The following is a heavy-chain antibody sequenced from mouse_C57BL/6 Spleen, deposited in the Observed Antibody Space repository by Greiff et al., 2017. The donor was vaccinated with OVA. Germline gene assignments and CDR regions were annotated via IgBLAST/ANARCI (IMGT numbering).Heavy chain of an antibody. Sequence: QVQLKESGPGLVAPSQSLSITCTVSGFSLTSYGVHWVRQPPGKGLEWLVVIWSDGSTTYNSALKSRLSISKDNSKSQVFLKMNSLQTDDTAMYYCARHEARTTVVGGSYAMDYWGQGTSVTVSS. D-gene: IGHD1-1*01. CDR3: ARHEARTTVVGGSYAMDY. CDR1: GFSLTSYG. CDR2: IWSDGST. J-gene: IGHJ4*01. V-gene: IGHV2-6-1*01.